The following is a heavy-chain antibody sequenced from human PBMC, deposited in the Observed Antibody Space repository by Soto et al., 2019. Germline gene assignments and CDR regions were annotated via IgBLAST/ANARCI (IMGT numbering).Heavy chain of an antibody. D-gene: IGHD3-22*01. CDR2: INPNSGGT. J-gene: IGHJ3*02. Sequence: ASVKVYCKASGYTFTGDYIHWVRQAPGQGLEWMGWINPNSGGTNYAQKFQGWVTMTRDTSISTAYMELSRLRSDDTAVYYCARGLRRRNPVSDDDSSGPLGGFDIWGQGTMGTV. CDR3: ARGLRRRNPVSDDDSSGPLGGFDI. CDR1: GYTFTGDY. V-gene: IGHV1-2*04.